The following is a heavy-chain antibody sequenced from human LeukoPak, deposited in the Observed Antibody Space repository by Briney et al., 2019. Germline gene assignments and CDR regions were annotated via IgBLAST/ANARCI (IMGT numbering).Heavy chain of an antibody. CDR1: GFTFGSYW. J-gene: IGHJ4*02. V-gene: IGHV3-7*01. CDR3: TYFDY. Sequence: GGSLRLSCEASGFTFGSYWMSWVRQAPGRGLEWVAIIKQDGSEGYYADSVKGRFTISRDNAKNSLYLQMNSLRAEDTAVYYCTYFDYWGQGTLVTVSS. CDR2: IKQDGSEG.